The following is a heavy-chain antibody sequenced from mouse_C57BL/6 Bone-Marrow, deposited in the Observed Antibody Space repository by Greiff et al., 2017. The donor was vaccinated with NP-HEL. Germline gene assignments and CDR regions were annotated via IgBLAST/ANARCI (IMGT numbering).Heavy chain of an antibody. CDR3: ARHTYDYDGFDY. CDR1: GFTFSSYT. J-gene: IGHJ2*01. CDR2: ISGGGGNT. D-gene: IGHD2-4*01. Sequence: EVKLVESGGGLVKPGGSLKLSCAASGFTFSSYTMSWVRQTPEKRLEWVATISGGGGNTYYPDSVKGRFTISSDNAKNTLYLQMSSLRSEDTALYYCARHTYDYDGFDYWGQGTTLTVSS. V-gene: IGHV5-9*01.